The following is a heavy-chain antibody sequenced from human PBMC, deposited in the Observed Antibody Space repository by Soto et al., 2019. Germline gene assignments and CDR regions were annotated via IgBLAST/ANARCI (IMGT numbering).Heavy chain of an antibody. CDR1: GYTFTSYA. Sequence: ASVKVSCKGSGYTFTSYAMHGVRQAPGQRVEWMGWINAGNGNTKYSQKFQGRVTITRDTSASTAYMELSSLRSEDTAVYYCARSFIVPAANSFDLWGRGTLVTVSS. CDR2: INAGNGNT. J-gene: IGHJ2*01. D-gene: IGHD2-2*01. CDR3: ARSFIVPAANSFDL. V-gene: IGHV1-3*01.